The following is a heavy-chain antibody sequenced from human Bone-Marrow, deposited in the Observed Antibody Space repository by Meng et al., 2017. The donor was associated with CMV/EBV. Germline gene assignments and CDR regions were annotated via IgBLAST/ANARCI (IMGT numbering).Heavy chain of an antibody. V-gene: IGHV3-33*06. J-gene: IGHJ6*01. Sequence: GESLKISCAASGFTFSNAWMSWVRQAPGKGLEWVAVIWYDGSNKYYADSVKGRFTISRDNSKNTLYLQMNSLRAEDTAVYYCEKDPYYDFWSGYPSLHYYYGMDVWGQGTTVTVSS. CDR1: GFTFSNAW. CDR3: EKDPYYDFWSGYPSLHYYYGMDV. CDR2: IWYDGSNK. D-gene: IGHD3-3*01.